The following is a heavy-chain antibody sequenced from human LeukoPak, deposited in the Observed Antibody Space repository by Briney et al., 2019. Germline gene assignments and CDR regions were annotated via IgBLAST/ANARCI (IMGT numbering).Heavy chain of an antibody. V-gene: IGHV3-23*01. CDR1: GFSFSSFA. CDR3: AKFNGHPTTNYYMDV. J-gene: IGHJ6*04. CDR2: IIDTDGAT. D-gene: IGHD3-10*01. Sequence: PGGSLRLSCAASGFSFSSFAMTWVRQTPGKGLEWVAGIIDTDGATYYADSVKGRFTISRDNSKNTLFLQMNSLRAEDTAVYYCAKFNGHPTTNYYMDVWGEGTTVTVSS.